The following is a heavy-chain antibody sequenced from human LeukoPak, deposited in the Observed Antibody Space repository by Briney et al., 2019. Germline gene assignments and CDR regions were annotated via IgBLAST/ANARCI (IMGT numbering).Heavy chain of an antibody. D-gene: IGHD3-10*01. V-gene: IGHV3-9*01. CDR2: ISWNSGSI. CDR3: AKDTGSGSYRDYYYYGMDV. J-gene: IGHJ6*02. Sequence: GGSLRLSCAASGFTFDDYAMHRVRQAPGKGLEWVSGISWNSGSIGYADSVKGLFTISRDNAKNSLYLQMNSLRAEDTALYYCAKDTGSGSYRDYYYYGMDVWGQGSTVTVSS. CDR1: GFTFDDYA.